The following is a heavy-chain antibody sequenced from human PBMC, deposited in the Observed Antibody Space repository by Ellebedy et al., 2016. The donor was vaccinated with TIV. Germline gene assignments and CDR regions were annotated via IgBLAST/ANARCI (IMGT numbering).Heavy chain of an antibody. CDR1: GFTFSSYW. CDR3: ASGHRGISFGI. Sequence: GESLKISCAASGFTFSSYWMSWVRQVRQAPGKGLEWVANIKHDGSEKSYVDSVKGRFNISRDNAKNSLYLQMNSLRAEDTAVYSCASGHRGISFGIWGQGTMVTVSS. D-gene: IGHD3-16*01. CDR2: IKHDGSEK. V-gene: IGHV3-7*03. J-gene: IGHJ3*02.